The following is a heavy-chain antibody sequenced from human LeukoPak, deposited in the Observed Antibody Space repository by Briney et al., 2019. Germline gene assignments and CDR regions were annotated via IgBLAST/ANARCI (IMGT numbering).Heavy chain of an antibody. CDR3: AKDHIMITFGGVIVNWFDP. CDR2: ISPRGGGT. D-gene: IGHD3-16*02. CDR1: GFIFRNYG. J-gene: IGHJ5*02. V-gene: IGHV3-23*01. Sequence: PGGSLRLSCAASGFIFRNYGMNWVRQAPGKGLEWLSGISPRGGGTYYADSVKGRFTISRDDSKNTLSLQMNSLRVEDTAIYYCAKDHIMITFGGVIVNWFDPWGQGTLVTVSS.